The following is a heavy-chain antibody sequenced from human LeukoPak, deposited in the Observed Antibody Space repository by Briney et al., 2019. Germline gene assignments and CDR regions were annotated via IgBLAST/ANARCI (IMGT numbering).Heavy chain of an antibody. V-gene: IGHV3-21*01. CDR2: ISSSSSYI. Sequence: PGGSLRLSCAASGFTFSSYSMNWVRQAPGKGLEWVSSISSSSSYIYYADSVKGRFTISRDNAKNSLYLQMNSLRAEDTAVYYCAREETEVDPFDIWGQGTMVTVSS. CDR3: AREETEVDPFDI. CDR1: GFTFSSYS. J-gene: IGHJ3*02.